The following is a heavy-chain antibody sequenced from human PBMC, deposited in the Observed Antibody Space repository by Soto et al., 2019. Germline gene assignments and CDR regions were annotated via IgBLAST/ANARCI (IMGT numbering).Heavy chain of an antibody. D-gene: IGHD6-13*01. Sequence: QVLLVQSGDEVKQPGASVKVSCKASGSTITAYGISWVRQAPGQGLEWMAWISSHNGNTYYAQNLQGRVTMTTDTSTSTAYMELRSLRSDDTAVYYCASSSIAAAGPFDYWGQGALVTVSS. V-gene: IGHV1-18*01. CDR3: ASSSIAAAGPFDY. J-gene: IGHJ4*02. CDR2: ISSHNGNT. CDR1: GSTITAYG.